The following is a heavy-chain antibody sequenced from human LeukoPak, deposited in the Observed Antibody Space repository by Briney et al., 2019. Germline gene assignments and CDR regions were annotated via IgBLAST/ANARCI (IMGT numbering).Heavy chain of an antibody. J-gene: IGHJ4*02. CDR2: ISWNSGSI. CDR3: AKCDNYDILTGHFDY. V-gene: IGHV3-9*01. Sequence: GRSLRLSCAASGFTFDDYAMHWVRQAPGKGLEWVSGISWNSGSIGYADSVKGRFTISRDNAKNSLHLQMNSLRAEDTALYYCAKCDNYDILTGHFDYWGQGTLVTVSS. CDR1: GFTFDDYA. D-gene: IGHD3-9*01.